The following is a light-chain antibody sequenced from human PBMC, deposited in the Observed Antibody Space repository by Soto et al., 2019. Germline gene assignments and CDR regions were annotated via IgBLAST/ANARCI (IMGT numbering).Light chain of an antibody. CDR2: AAS. J-gene: IGKJ1*01. Sequence: EVVMTQSPATLSASPGERATLSCRASQSVNTNLAWYQKKPGQAPTVLVYAASTRATGIPDRFSGSGSGTDFTLTISSLQPEDFALYYCQEYNDWPRVTFGQGTKVEVK. CDR3: QEYNDWPRVT. V-gene: IGKV3-15*01. CDR1: QSVNTN.